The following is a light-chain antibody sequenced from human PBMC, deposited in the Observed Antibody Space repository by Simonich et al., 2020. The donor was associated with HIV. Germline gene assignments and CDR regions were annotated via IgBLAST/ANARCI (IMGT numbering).Light chain of an antibody. Sequence: QSALTQPASVAWSPGRSSTISCTGTSSDVGGYNYVSWYQKHPGKVPKHIMYDVSERHSWVSNRFYGSKSGNTASLTIAGVQAEDEADYYCTSYTILRWVVGGGTNLTVI. CDR3: TSYTILRWV. J-gene: IGLJ3*02. CDR1: SSDVGGYNY. CDR2: DVS. V-gene: IGLV2-14*01.